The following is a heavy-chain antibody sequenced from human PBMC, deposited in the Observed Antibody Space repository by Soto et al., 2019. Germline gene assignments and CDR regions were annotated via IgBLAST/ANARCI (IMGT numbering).Heavy chain of an antibody. D-gene: IGHD3-10*01. Sequence: QVQLQESGPGLVKPSGTLSLTCAVSGGSISSSNWWSWVXXXXXKGLQWIGEIYHSGSTNYIPSLKSRVTISVDKSRNQFSLKLSSVTAADTAVYYCARRWGEGRVDYWGQGTLVTVSS. V-gene: IGHV4-4*02. CDR2: IYHSGST. J-gene: IGHJ4*02. CDR3: ARRWGEGRVDY. CDR1: GGSISSSNW.